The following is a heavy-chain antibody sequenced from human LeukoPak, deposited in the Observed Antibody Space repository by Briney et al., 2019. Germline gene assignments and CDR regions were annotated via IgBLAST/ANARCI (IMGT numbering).Heavy chain of an antibody. Sequence: GGSLRLSCAASGFTFSSYSMNWVRQAPGKGLEWVSYISSSSSTIYYADSVKGRFTISRDNAKNSLYLQMNSLRAEDTAVYYCASLVVVKARGMDGWGQGTTVTVSS. J-gene: IGHJ6*02. CDR1: GFTFSSYS. CDR3: ASLVVVKARGMDG. V-gene: IGHV3-48*04. D-gene: IGHD3-22*01. CDR2: ISSSSSTI.